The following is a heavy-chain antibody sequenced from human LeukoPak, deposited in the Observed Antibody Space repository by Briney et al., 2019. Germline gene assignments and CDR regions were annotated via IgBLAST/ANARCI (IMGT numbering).Heavy chain of an antibody. CDR3: ARRGEIYWYFDL. J-gene: IGHJ2*01. Sequence: SETLSLTCTISGGSISSYYWSWIRQPPGKGLEWIGYSHYSGNTNYNPSLKSRVTISGDTSKNQFSLRLTSVTAADTAVYYCARRGEIYWYFDLWGRGTLVTVSS. V-gene: IGHV4-59*01. D-gene: IGHD2-21*01. CDR1: GGSISSYY. CDR2: SHYSGNT.